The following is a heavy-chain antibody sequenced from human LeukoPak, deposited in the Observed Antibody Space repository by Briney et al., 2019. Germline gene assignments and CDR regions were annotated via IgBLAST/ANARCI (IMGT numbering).Heavy chain of an antibody. CDR3: ARFGVVVN. J-gene: IGHJ4*02. D-gene: IGHD3-3*01. Sequence: GGSLRLSCAASGFTFSSYGMHSVRQAPGKGLEWVAVISYDGSNKYYADSVKGRFTISRDNSKNTLYLQMNSLRAEDTAVYYCARFGVVVNWGQGTLVTVSS. V-gene: IGHV3-30*03. CDR2: ISYDGSNK. CDR1: GFTFSSYG.